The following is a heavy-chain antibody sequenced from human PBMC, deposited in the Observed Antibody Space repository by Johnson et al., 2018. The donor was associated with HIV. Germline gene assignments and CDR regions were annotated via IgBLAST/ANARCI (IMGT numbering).Heavy chain of an antibody. CDR2: IYSGGDT. CDR3: ARVIGYDSSGKAFDI. D-gene: IGHD3-22*01. Sequence: VQLVESGGGLVQPGGSLRLSCAASGFIVRSNYMNWVRQAPGKGLEWVSVIYSGGDTYYSDSVMGRFTISRDNAKNSLYLQMNSLRVEDTALYYCARVIGYDSSGKAFDIWGQGTMVTVSS. CDR1: GFIVRSNY. J-gene: IGHJ3*02. V-gene: IGHV3-66*01.